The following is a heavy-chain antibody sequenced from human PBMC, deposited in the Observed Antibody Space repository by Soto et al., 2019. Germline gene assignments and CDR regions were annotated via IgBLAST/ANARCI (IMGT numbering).Heavy chain of an antibody. V-gene: IGHV1-18*01. CDR3: ASAFFYHGSDSRGYSVEDFDF. CDR1: GYTFTSSG. Sequence: QVQLVQSGAEVKTPGASVKVSCKASGYTFTSSGMSWVRQAPGQGLERMGWISAPTGSSEYAQSFQGRVTMTTDRSTSTAYMELRSLRSDDTAVYYCASAFFYHGSDSRGYSVEDFDFWGPGTLVTVSA. D-gene: IGHD3-22*01. J-gene: IGHJ3*01. CDR2: ISAPTGSS.